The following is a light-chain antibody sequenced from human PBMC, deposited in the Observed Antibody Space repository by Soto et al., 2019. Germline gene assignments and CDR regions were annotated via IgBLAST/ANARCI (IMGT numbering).Light chain of an antibody. Sequence: QAVVTQPPSVSAAPGQKVTISCSGSSSNIGNNYVSWYQQLPGTAPKLLIYENNKRPSGIPARFSGSKSGTSATLGITGLQTGDEADYYCGTWDSSLSAYVFGTGTKLTVL. CDR2: ENN. CDR3: GTWDSSLSAYV. V-gene: IGLV1-51*02. J-gene: IGLJ1*01. CDR1: SSNIGNNY.